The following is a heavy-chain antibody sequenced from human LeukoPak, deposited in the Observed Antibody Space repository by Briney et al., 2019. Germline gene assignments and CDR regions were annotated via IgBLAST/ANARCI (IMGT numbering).Heavy chain of an antibody. CDR3: ARGEGYGSGRNWFDP. D-gene: IGHD3-10*01. J-gene: IGHJ5*02. V-gene: IGHV4-31*03. CDR1: GGSISSGGYY. CDR2: IYYSGST. Sequence: SQTLSLTCTVSGGSISSGGYYWSWIRQHPGKGLEWIGYIYYSGSTYYNPSLKSRVTIAVDTSKNQFSLKLSSVTAADTAVYYCARGEGYGSGRNWFDPWGQGTLVTVSS.